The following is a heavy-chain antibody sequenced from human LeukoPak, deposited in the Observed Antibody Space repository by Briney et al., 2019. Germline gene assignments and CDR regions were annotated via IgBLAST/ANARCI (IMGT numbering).Heavy chain of an antibody. Sequence: HPGGSLRLSCVASGITFSRHWMKWVRQAPGKGLEWVANIKQDGSEKFYVDSVKGRFTISRDNAKNSLYLQMTSLRPEDTALYYCAGGTGWLIDSWGQGTLVTVSS. CDR3: AGGTGWLIDS. J-gene: IGHJ4*02. D-gene: IGHD3-9*01. CDR1: GITFSRHW. CDR2: IKQDGSEK. V-gene: IGHV3-7*01.